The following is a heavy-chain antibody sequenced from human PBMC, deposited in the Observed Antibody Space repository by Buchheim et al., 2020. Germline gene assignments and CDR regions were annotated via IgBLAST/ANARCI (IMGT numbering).Heavy chain of an antibody. CDR2: INTDGSAT. Sequence: EVQLVESGGGLVQPGGSLRLSCAASGFTFSSYWMHWVRQAPGKGLVWVSRINTDGSATTYADSVKGRFTISRDNAKNSLYLQMNSLRAEDTAVYYCAREGSLITMVRGVIRNYFDYWGQGTL. CDR3: AREGSLITMVRGVIRNYFDY. CDR1: GFTFSSYW. V-gene: IGHV3-74*03. J-gene: IGHJ4*02. D-gene: IGHD3-10*01.